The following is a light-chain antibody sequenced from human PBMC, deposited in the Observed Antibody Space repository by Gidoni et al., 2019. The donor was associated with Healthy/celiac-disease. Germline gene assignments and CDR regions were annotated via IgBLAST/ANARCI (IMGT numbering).Light chain of an antibody. J-gene: IGLJ1*01. Sequence: QSVRTQPPAGAGAPGKRVTSACTGSSSNIGAGYDVHWYQQLPGTAPKLLIYGNSNRPSGVPDRFSGSKSGPSASLAITGLQAEDDADYYCQSYDSSLSGYVFGPGTKVTVL. CDR2: GNS. CDR1: SSNIGAGYD. V-gene: IGLV1-40*01. CDR3: QSYDSSLSGYV.